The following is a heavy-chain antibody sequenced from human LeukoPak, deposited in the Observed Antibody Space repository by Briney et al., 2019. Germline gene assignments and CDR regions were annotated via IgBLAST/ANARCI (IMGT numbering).Heavy chain of an antibody. D-gene: IGHD3-22*01. Sequence: GGSLRLSCAASGFTFDDYAMHWVRQAPGKGLEWVSGISWNSGSIGYADSVKGRFTISRDNAKNSLYLQMNSLRAEDMALYYCAKDIRAYYDSSGYYYETAFDYWGQGTLVTVSS. CDR1: GFTFDDYA. V-gene: IGHV3-9*03. CDR2: ISWNSGSI. J-gene: IGHJ4*02. CDR3: AKDIRAYYDSSGYYYETAFDY.